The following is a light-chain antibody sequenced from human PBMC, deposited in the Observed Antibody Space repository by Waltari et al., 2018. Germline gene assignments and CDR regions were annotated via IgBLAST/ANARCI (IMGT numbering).Light chain of an antibody. CDR2: GAS. V-gene: IGKV3-20*01. CDR1: QDVTSDY. CDR3: QHFGSSLYA. J-gene: IGKJ2*01. Sequence: EIVLTQSPGTLSVSPGETATLSCRASQDVTSDYLAWYQQKPGQAPTLLIFGASSRATGSPHRFSGSGSGKDFTLTITRLEPEDCAVYYCQHFGSSLYAFGQGTKLEIK.